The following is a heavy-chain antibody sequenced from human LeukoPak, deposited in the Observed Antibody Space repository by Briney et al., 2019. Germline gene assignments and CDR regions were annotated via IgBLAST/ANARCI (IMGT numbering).Heavy chain of an antibody. Sequence: ASVKVSCKASGYTFTSYGISWVRQAPGQGLEWMGWISAYNGNTNYAQKLQGRFTMTTDTSTSTAYMELRSLRSDDTAVYYCARSPGTSTGNNWFDPWGQGTLVTVSS. CDR1: GYTFTSYG. CDR2: ISAYNGNT. CDR3: ARSPGTSTGNNWFDP. J-gene: IGHJ5*02. D-gene: IGHD1-1*01. V-gene: IGHV1-18*01.